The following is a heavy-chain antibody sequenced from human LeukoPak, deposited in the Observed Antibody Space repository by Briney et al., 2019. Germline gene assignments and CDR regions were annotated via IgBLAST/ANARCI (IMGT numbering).Heavy chain of an antibody. CDR1: GGTFSSYA. CDR3: ARVAIVESYNWNDQGWFDP. J-gene: IGHJ5*02. Sequence: SVKVSCKASGGTFSSYAISWVRQAPGQGLEWMGRIIPILGIANYAQKFQGRATITADESTSTAYMELSGLRSEDTAVYYCARVAIVESYNWNDQGWFDPWGQGTLVTVSS. CDR2: IIPILGIA. D-gene: IGHD1-1*01. V-gene: IGHV1-69*04.